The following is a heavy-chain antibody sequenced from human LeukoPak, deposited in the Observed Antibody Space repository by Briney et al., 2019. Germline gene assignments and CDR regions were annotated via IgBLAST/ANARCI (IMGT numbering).Heavy chain of an antibody. D-gene: IGHD3-10*01. J-gene: IGHJ3*02. V-gene: IGHV3-9*03. Sequence: PGGSLRLSCEASGFTFDDYAIHWVRQAPGKGLEWVSGISWNSGSIGYADSVKGRFTISRDNAKNSLFLQMNSLRAEDMALYYCAKDMGGSGSYLAFDIWGQGTMVTVSS. CDR3: AKDMGGSGSYLAFDI. CDR2: ISWNSGSI. CDR1: GFTFDDYA.